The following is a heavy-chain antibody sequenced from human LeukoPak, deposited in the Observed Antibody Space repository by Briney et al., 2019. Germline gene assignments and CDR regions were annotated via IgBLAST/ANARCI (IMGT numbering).Heavy chain of an antibody. D-gene: IGHD6-13*01. CDR2: IKHDGSEQ. CDR3: ARDPYSSSWSYGMDV. V-gene: IGHV3-7*05. J-gene: IGHJ6*02. Sequence: GGSLRLSCTASGFTFSNYWMSWVRQTPEKGLEWLANIKHDGSEQVYVDSVKGRFTISRDNAKNSLYLQMNSPRAEDTAVYYCARDPYSSSWSYGMDVWGQGTTVTVSS. CDR1: GFTFSNYW.